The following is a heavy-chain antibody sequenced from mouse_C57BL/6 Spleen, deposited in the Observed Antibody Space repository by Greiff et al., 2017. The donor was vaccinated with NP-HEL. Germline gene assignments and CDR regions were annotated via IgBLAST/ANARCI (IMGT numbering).Heavy chain of an antibody. Sequence: QVQLQQSGAELVKPGASVKLSCKASGYTFTSYWMHWVKQRPGQGLEWIGMLHPNSGSTNYNEKFKSKATLTVDKSSSTAYMQRSSLTSEDSAVYYCARGTTVVATNWYFDVWGTGTTVTVAS. J-gene: IGHJ1*03. CDR1: GYTFTSYW. CDR2: LHPNSGST. CDR3: ARGTTVVATNWYFDV. D-gene: IGHD1-1*01. V-gene: IGHV1-64*01.